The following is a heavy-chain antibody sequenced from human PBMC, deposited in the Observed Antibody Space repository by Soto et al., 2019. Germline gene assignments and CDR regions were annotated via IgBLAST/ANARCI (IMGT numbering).Heavy chain of an antibody. CDR1: GYTFTSYA. Sequence: QVQLVQSGAEVKKPGASVKVSCKASGYTFTSYAMHWVRQAPGQRLEWMGWINAGNGNTKYSQKCQGRVTITRDTSASTAYMELSSLRSEDTAVYYCARDSGQQLVLYWFDPWGQGTLVTVSS. D-gene: IGHD6-13*01. V-gene: IGHV1-3*01. CDR2: INAGNGNT. J-gene: IGHJ5*02. CDR3: ARDSGQQLVLYWFDP.